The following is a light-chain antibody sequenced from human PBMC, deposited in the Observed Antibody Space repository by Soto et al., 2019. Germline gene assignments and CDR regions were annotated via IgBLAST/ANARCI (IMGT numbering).Light chain of an antibody. CDR1: QNINNY. CDR3: HQRGDWPLT. CDR2: TSS. Sequence: EIVLTQSPATLSLSPWERATLSCRASQNINNYLAWYQQKPGQAPRLVIYTSSNRAAGIPARFSGSGSGTDFTLTISGLEPEDFAIYYCHQRGDWPLTFGGGTKVEIK. V-gene: IGKV3-11*01. J-gene: IGKJ4*01.